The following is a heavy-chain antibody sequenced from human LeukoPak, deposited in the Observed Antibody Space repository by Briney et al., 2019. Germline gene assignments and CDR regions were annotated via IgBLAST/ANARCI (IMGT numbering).Heavy chain of an antibody. CDR3: ARVAVGAMRAFDI. V-gene: IGHV1-2*02. CDR1: GYTFTGYY. Sequence: ASVKVSCKASGYTFTGYYMHWVRQAPGQGLEWMGWINPNSGGTNYAQKFQGRVTMTRDTSISTAYMELSRLRSDGTAVYYCARVAVGAMRAFDIWGQGTMVTVSS. D-gene: IGHD1-26*01. J-gene: IGHJ3*02. CDR2: INPNSGGT.